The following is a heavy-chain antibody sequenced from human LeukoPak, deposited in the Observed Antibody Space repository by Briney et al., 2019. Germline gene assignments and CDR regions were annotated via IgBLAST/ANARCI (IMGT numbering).Heavy chain of an antibody. CDR3: AIVRDPALWFVDPYFYFMDV. D-gene: IGHD3-10*01. J-gene: IGHJ6*03. V-gene: IGHV3-48*01. CDR2: ISSSSSTI. CDR1: GFTFSSYS. Sequence: GGSLRLSCAASGFTFSSYSMNWVRQAPGKGLEWVSYISSSSSTIYYADSVKGRFTISRDNAKNSLYLQMNSLRAEDTAVYYCAIVRDPALWFVDPYFYFMDVWGKGTTVTVSS.